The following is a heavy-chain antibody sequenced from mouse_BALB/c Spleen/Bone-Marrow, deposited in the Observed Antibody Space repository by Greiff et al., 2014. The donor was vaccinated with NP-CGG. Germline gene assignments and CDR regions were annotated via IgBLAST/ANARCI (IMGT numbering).Heavy chain of an antibody. CDR1: GFNIKDTY. J-gene: IGHJ2*01. V-gene: IGHV14-3*02. Sequence: DVQLQESGAELVKPGASVKLSCTASGFNIKDTYMHWVKQRPEQGLEWIGRIDPANGNTKYDPKFQGKATITADTSSNTAYLQLSSLTSEDTAVYYCARGLLRYYFDYWGQGTTLTVSS. CDR2: IDPANGNT. CDR3: ARGLLRYYFDY. D-gene: IGHD1-1*01.